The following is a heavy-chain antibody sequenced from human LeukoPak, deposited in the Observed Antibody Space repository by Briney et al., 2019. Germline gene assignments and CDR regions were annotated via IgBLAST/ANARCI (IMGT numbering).Heavy chain of an antibody. V-gene: IGHV3-48*03. CDR3: ARVNLMGFWSGYSVDS. D-gene: IGHD3-3*01. Sequence: GGSLRLSCAASGFTFSSYEMNWVRQAPGKGLEWVSYISSSGSTIYYAGSVKGRFTISRDNAKNSLYLQMNSLRAEDTAVYYCARVNLMGFWSGYSVDSWGQGTLVTVSS. CDR2: ISSSGSTI. CDR1: GFTFSSYE. J-gene: IGHJ4*02.